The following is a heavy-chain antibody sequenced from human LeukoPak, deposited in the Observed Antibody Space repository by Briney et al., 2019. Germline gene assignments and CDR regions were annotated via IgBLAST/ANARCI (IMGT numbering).Heavy chain of an antibody. D-gene: IGHD1-26*01. CDR3: AKPGSYGY. V-gene: IGHV3-7*01. J-gene: IGHJ4*02. CDR2: IKQDGSEK. CDR1: GFTFSSYW. Sequence: GGPLRLSCAASGFTFSSYWMSWVRQAPGKGLEWVANIKQDGSEKYYVDSVKGRFTISRDNAKNSLYLQMNSLRVEDTAVDYCAKPGSYGYRGQGTLVTVSS.